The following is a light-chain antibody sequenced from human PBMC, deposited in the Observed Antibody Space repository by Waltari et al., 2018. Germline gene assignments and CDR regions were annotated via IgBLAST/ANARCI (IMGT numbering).Light chain of an antibody. CDR2: GAS. CDR3: QKYGTLPAT. J-gene: IGKJ1*01. CDR1: QSVSRW. Sequence: EIVLTQSPGTLSLSPGERATLSCRASQSVSRWLAWYQQKPGQPPRLLIYGASSRATVIPDRFSGSVSGTDFSLTISRLEPEDSAVYYCQKYGTLPATFGQGTKVEVK. V-gene: IGKV3-20*01.